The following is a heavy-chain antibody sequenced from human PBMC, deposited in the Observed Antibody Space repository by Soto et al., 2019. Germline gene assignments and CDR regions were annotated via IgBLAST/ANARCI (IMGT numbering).Heavy chain of an antibody. V-gene: IGHV4-59*01. CDR2: IYYSGST. D-gene: IGHD5-12*01. Sequence: QVQLQESGPGLVKPSETLSLTCTVSGGSISSDYWSWIRQPPGKGLEWIGYIYYSGSTNYNPSLKSRVTISVDSSKNQFSLKLSSVTAADTAVYYCARAARDGYNFDFQHCGQGTLVTVSS. J-gene: IGHJ1*01. CDR3: ARAARDGYNFDFQH. CDR1: GGSISSDY.